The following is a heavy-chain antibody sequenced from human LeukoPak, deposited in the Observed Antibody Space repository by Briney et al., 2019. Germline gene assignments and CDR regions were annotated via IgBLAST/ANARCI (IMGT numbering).Heavy chain of an antibody. V-gene: IGHV4-4*07. D-gene: IGHD3-22*01. CDR3: ARARPYYYDSSGYPNWFDP. J-gene: IGHJ5*02. CDR1: GGSISSYY. Sequence: SSETLSLTCTLSGGSISSYYWSWIRQPAGKGLEWIGRIYNSGSTNYNPSLKSRVTISVDTSKNQFSLKLSSVTAADTAVYYCARARPYYYDSSGYPNWFDPWGQGTLVTVSS. CDR2: IYNSGST.